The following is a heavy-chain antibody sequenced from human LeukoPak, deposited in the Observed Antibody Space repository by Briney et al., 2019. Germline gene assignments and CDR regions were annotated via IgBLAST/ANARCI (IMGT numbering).Heavy chain of an antibody. Sequence: GGSLRLSCAASGFTFSSYSMNWVRQAPGKGLEWVSCISSSSSYIYYADSVKGRFTFSRDNAKNSLYLQMNSLRAEDTAVYYCARVAYYDILTGYSAFDYWGQGTLVTVSS. CDR2: ISSSSSYI. D-gene: IGHD3-9*01. CDR3: ARVAYYDILTGYSAFDY. CDR1: GFTFSSYS. V-gene: IGHV3-21*01. J-gene: IGHJ4*02.